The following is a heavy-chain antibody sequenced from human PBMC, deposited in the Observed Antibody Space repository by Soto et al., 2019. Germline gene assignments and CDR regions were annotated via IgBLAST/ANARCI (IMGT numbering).Heavy chain of an antibody. J-gene: IGHJ4*02. D-gene: IGHD3-16*01. V-gene: IGHV3-11*01. CDR2: ISSSGSTI. CDR1: GFTFSDYY. CDR3: ASGGALNYFDY. Sequence: QVQLVESGGGLVKPGGSLRPSCADSGFTFSDYYMSWIRQAPRKGLEWVSYISSSGSTIYYADPVTGRFTISRDNAKNSLYLQMNSLRAEDTAVYYCASGGALNYFDYWGQGTLVTVSS.